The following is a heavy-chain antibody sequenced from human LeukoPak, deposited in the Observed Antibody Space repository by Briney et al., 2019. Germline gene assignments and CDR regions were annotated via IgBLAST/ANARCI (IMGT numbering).Heavy chain of an antibody. V-gene: IGHV3-74*03. CDR1: GFTFSSYA. Sequence: GGSLRLSCAASGFTFSSYAMSWVRQAPGKGLEWVSRITIDGSSITYADSVRGRFTISRDSAKNTLYLQMNSLRAEDAAVYYCTRDRFYAMDAWGQGTTVTVSS. CDR2: ITIDGSSI. J-gene: IGHJ6*02. CDR3: TRDRFYAMDA.